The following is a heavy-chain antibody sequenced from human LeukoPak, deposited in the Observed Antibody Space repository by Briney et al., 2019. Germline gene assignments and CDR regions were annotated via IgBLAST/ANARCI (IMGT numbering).Heavy chain of an antibody. CDR3: AKDQEDHYYYGMDV. J-gene: IGHJ6*02. V-gene: IGHV3-48*04. Sequence: GGSLRLSRAASGFTFSSYSMNWVRQAPGKGLEWVSYISSSSSTIYYADSVKGRFTISRDNAKNSLYLQMNSLRAEDTAVYYCAKDQEDHYYYGMDVWGQGTTVTVSS. D-gene: IGHD2-15*01. CDR2: ISSSSSTI. CDR1: GFTFSSYS.